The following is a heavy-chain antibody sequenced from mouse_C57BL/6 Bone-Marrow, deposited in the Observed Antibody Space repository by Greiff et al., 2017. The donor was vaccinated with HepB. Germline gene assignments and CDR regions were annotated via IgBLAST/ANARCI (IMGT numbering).Heavy chain of an antibody. Sequence: VQGVESGPELVKPGASVKISCKASGYAFSSSWMNWVKQRPGKGLEWIGRIYPGDGDTNYNGKFKGKATLTADKSSSTAYMQLSSLTSEDSAVYFCARNPYYDYFDYWGQGTTLTVSS. CDR1: GYAFSSSW. CDR3: ARNPYYDYFDY. J-gene: IGHJ2*01. CDR2: IYPGDGDT. V-gene: IGHV1-82*01. D-gene: IGHD2-4*01.